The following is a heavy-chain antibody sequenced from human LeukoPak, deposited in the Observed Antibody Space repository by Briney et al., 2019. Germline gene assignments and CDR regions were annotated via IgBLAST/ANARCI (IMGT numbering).Heavy chain of an antibody. V-gene: IGHV3-48*03. Sequence: GGSLRLSCTASGFTFGDYAVSWVRQAPGKGLEWLSYISRSGNAIYYADSMKGRFTISRDNAKNSLYLQMNSLRVEDTAVYYCATATSLDYGDYFFHHWGQGTLVTVSS. J-gene: IGHJ1*01. CDR1: GFTFGDYA. CDR2: ISRSGNAI. D-gene: IGHD4-17*01. CDR3: ATATSLDYGDYFFHH.